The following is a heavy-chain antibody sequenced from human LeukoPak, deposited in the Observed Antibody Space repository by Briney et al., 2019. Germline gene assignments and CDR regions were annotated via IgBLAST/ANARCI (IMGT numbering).Heavy chain of an antibody. CDR1: GYTFTSFH. CDR3: ARDSSGWTVDY. V-gene: IGHV1-46*01. J-gene: IGHJ4*02. Sequence: ASVKVSCKASGYTFTSFHMHWVRQAPGQGLEWMGMIIPSDGSTSSAQKFQGRVSMNRDTSTSTVYMELSSLRSEDTAVIYCARDSSGWTVDYWGQGTLVSVSA. D-gene: IGHD6-19*01. CDR2: IIPSDGST.